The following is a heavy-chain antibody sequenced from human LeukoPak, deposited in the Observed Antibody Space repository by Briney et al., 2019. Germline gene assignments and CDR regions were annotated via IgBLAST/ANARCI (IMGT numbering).Heavy chain of an antibody. CDR3: AKAVTRSWTEDAFDI. CDR2: ISGSGGST. D-gene: IGHD6-13*01. Sequence: PGGSLRLSCAASGFTFSSYAMSWVRQAPGKGLEWVSAISGSGGSTYYADSVKGRFTISRDNPKNTLSLQMSSLRAEDTALYYCAKAVTRSWTEDAFDIWGQGTMVTVSS. J-gene: IGHJ3*02. V-gene: IGHV3-23*01. CDR1: GFTFSSYA.